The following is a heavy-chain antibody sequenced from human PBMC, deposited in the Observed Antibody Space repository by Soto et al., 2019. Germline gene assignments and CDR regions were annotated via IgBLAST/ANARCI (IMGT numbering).Heavy chain of an antibody. Sequence: QVQLVESGGGVVQPGRSLRLSCAASGFTFSSYAMHWVRQVPGKGLEWLAVVSHDGTLYPYADSVKGRFSISRDNFRKTVYVQMNSLRPEDTAVYYCVKDRSDTWSFDYWGQGTLVTVSS. CDR2: VSHDGTLY. J-gene: IGHJ4*02. V-gene: IGHV3-30*18. D-gene: IGHD2-8*02. CDR1: GFTFSSYA. CDR3: VKDRSDTWSFDY.